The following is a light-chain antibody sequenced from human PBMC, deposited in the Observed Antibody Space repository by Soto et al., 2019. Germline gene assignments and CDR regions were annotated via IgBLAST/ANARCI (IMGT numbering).Light chain of an antibody. J-gene: IGLJ2*01. CDR2: DVS. Sequence: QSALTQPASVSGSPGQSITISCTGTSSDVGGYNYVSWYQQHPGRAPQLMIYDVSNRPSGVSNRFSGSRSGNTASLTISGLQAEDEADYYCSSYATSTTVLFGGGNKLTVL. V-gene: IGLV2-14*03. CDR3: SSYATSTTVL. CDR1: SSDVGGYNY.